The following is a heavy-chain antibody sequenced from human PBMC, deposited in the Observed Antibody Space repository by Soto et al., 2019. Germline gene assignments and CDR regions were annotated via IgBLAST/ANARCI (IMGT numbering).Heavy chain of an antibody. D-gene: IGHD5-12*01. Sequence: QVQLVQSGAEVKKPGSSVKVSCKASGGTFSSYAISWVRQAPGQGLEWMGGIIPIFGTVNYAQKFQGRVTITADESTSTAYMELSSLSSEDTAVYYCARGNHRWLQLWYFYLWGRGTLVTVSS. V-gene: IGHV1-69*12. CDR2: IIPIFGTV. J-gene: IGHJ2*01. CDR3: ARGNHRWLQLWYFYL. CDR1: GGTFSSYA.